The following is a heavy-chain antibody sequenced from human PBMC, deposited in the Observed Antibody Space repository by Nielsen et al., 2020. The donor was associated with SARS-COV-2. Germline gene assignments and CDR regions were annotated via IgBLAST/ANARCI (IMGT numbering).Heavy chain of an antibody. J-gene: IGHJ6*02. CDR2: ISSSSSYI. Sequence: GGPLRLSCAASGFTFSSYSMNWVRQAPGKGLEWVSSISSSSSYIYYADSVKGRFTISRDNAKNSLYLQMNSLRAEDTAVYYCARDDCSGGSCYSFYYYGMDVWGQGTTVTVSS. V-gene: IGHV3-21*01. D-gene: IGHD2-15*01. CDR3: ARDDCSGGSCYSFYYYGMDV. CDR1: GFTFSSYS.